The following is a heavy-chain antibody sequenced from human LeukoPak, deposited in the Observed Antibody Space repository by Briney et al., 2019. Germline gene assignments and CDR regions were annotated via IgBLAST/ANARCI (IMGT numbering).Heavy chain of an antibody. V-gene: IGHV3-9*01. CDR1: GFTFDDYA. CDR2: ISWNSGSI. D-gene: IGHD3-10*01. J-gene: IGHJ5*02. CDR3: TRPSALWFGEDSFDP. Sequence: PGGSLRLSCAASGFTFDDYAMHWVRQAPGKGLEWVSGISWNSGSIGYADSVKGRFTISRDNAKNSLYLQMNSLRAEDTALYYCTRPSALWFGEDSFDPWGQGTLVTVSS.